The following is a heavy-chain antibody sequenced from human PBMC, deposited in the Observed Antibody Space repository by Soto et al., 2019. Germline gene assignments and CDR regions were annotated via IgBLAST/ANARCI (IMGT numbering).Heavy chain of an antibody. V-gene: IGHV5-10-1*01. J-gene: IGHJ6*02. D-gene: IGHD3-10*01. CDR2: IDPSDSYT. CDR3: ARHWHASGSEDV. CDR1: GYSFTSYW. Sequence: GESLKISCKGSGYSFTSYWINWVRQMPGKGLEWMGRIDPSDSYTNYSPSFQGHVTISADKSISTAYLQWSSLKASDTAMYYCARHWHASGSEDVWGQGTTVTVSS.